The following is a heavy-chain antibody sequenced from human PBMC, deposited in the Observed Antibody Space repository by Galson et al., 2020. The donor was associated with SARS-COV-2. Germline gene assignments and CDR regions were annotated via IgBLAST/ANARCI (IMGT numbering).Heavy chain of an antibody. CDR3: ARHVVVTYSYGQYNWFDP. Sequence: SQTLSLTCTVSGDSISSYYWGWIRQPPGKGLEWIASVHYSERNYYNPSLKSRVTISVDTSKNQFSLKLSSVTAADTAVYYCARHVVVTYSYGQYNWFDPWGQGTLVTVSS. CDR1: GDSISSYY. CDR2: VHYSERN. D-gene: IGHD2-15*01. J-gene: IGHJ5*02. V-gene: IGHV4-39*01.